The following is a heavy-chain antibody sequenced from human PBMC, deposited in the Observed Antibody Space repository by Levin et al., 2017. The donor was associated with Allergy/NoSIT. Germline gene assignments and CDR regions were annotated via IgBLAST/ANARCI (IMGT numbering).Heavy chain of an antibody. CDR3: AKSGLPYSSGWYGGY. J-gene: IGHJ4*02. CDR1: GFTFSSYA. Sequence: LSLTCAASGFTFSSYAMSWVRQAPGKGLEWVSAISGSGGSTYYADSVKGRFTISRDNSKNTLYLQMNSLRAEDTAVYYCAKSGLPYSSGWYGGYWGQGTLVTVSS. V-gene: IGHV3-23*01. CDR2: ISGSGGST. D-gene: IGHD6-19*01.